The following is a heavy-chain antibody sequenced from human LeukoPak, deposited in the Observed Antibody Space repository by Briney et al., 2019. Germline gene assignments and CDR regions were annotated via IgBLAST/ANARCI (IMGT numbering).Heavy chain of an antibody. J-gene: IGHJ3*02. Sequence: ASVKVSCKASGYTFTSYDINWVRQATGQGLEWMGWMNPNSGNTGYAQNFQGRVTITRNTSISTAYMELSSLRSEDTAVYYCARGKFDLDAFDIWGQGTMVTVSS. CDR1: GYTFTSYD. CDR2: MNPNSGNT. CDR3: ARGKFDLDAFDI. V-gene: IGHV1-8*03.